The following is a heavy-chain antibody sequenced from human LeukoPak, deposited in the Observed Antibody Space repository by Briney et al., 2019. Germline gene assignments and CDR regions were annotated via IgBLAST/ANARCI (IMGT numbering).Heavy chain of an antibody. CDR2: ISSSNNVI. CDR1: GFTFSTYS. J-gene: IGHJ3*02. D-gene: IGHD2-15*01. CDR3: AKGKGCSGGSCYSGGDAFDI. V-gene: IGHV3-21*01. Sequence: GGSLRLSCTASGFTFSTYSMNWVRRAPGKGLQWVSSISSSNNVIYYADSVKGRFTIFRDNTKNSVYLQVNSLRAEDTAVYYCAKGKGCSGGSCYSGGDAFDIWGQGTMVTVSS.